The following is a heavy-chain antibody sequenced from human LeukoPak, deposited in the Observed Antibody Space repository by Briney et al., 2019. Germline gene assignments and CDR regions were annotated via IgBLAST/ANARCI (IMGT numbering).Heavy chain of an antibody. CDR1: GFTFSSYG. CDR3: ARIYGDYDWFDP. Sequence: GGSLRLSCAASGFTFSSYGMSWVRQALGKGLEWVSYISSSGSTIYYADSVKGRFTISRDNAKNSLYLQMNSLRAEDTAVYYCARIYGDYDWFDPWGQGTLVTVSP. CDR2: ISSSGSTI. D-gene: IGHD4-17*01. J-gene: IGHJ5*02. V-gene: IGHV3-48*04.